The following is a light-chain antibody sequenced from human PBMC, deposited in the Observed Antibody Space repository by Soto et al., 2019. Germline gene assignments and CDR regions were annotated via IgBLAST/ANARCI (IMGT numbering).Light chain of an antibody. CDR2: TAA. J-gene: IGKJ2*01. CDR3: HQSSSTPYT. V-gene: IGKV1-39*01. Sequence: IHMTQSPASLSASVGDRVTITCRASQRITTYLNWYQQKPGKAPKLLISTAATLQGGVPSRFSGSGSVTHFTLTITTLLPEDFATYFCHQSSSTPYTLGQGTKLEIK. CDR1: QRITTY.